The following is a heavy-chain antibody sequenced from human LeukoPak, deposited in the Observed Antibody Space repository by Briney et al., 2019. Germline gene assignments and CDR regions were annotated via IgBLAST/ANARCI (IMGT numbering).Heavy chain of an antibody. CDR3: ATAWCGGDCYSLLDY. J-gene: IGHJ4*02. D-gene: IGHD2-21*02. CDR1: GYTFTSYY. V-gene: IGHV1-46*01. CDR2: INPSGGST. Sequence: GASVKVSCKASGYTFTSYYMHWVRQAPGQGLEWMGIINPSGGSTSYAQKFQGRVTMTEDTSTDTAYMELSSLRSEDTAVYYCATAWCGGDCYSLLDYWGQGTLVTVSS.